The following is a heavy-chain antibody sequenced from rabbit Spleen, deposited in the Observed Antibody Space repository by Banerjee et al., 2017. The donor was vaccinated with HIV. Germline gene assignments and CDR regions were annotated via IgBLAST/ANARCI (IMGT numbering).Heavy chain of an antibody. CDR3: ARDLVAVIGWNFSL. CDR1: GFTISSSYW. Sequence: QEQLVESGGGLVQPEGSLTLTCTASGFTISSSYWICWVRQAPGKGLEWIACIYAGSSGFTYHATWAKGRFTISKTSSTTVTLQMTSLTAADTATYLCARDLVAVIGWNFSLWGQGTLVTVS. CDR2: IYAGSSGFT. D-gene: IGHD1-1*01. J-gene: IGHJ4*01. V-gene: IGHV1S45*01.